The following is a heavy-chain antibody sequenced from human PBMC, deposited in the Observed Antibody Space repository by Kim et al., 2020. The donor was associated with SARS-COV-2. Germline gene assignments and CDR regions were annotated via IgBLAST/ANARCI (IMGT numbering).Heavy chain of an antibody. D-gene: IGHD2-15*01. CDR2: INSNGGNT. CDR3: AKCSGIACYSYLDY. CDR1: GFTFTSYA. J-gene: IGHJ4*02. V-gene: IGHV3-23*01. Sequence: GGSLRLSCAASGFTFTSYAMSWVRQAPGKGLEWVSSINSNGGNTYYAESVKGRFTISTDNSKNTLYLQMHGLRAEDTAVYYCAKCSGIACYSYLDYWGQGTLVTVSS.